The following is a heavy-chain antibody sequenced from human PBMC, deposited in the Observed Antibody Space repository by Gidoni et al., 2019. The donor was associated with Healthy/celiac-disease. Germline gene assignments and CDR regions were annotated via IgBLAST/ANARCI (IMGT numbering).Heavy chain of an antibody. CDR3: ARLFGSYYLGRYWFDP. CDR1: VYTVPSYG. D-gene: IGHD1-26*01. J-gene: IGHJ5*02. V-gene: IGHV1-18*04. Sequence: QVQLAQAAVGVQNPGASVKVSGKASVYTVPSYGISWVRQAPGQGVEWLGWSSAYNGNTNYAQKPQGRVTMTTDTSTSTAYMELRSLRSDDTAVYYCARLFGSYYLGRYWFDPWGQGTLVTVSS. CDR2: SSAYNGNT.